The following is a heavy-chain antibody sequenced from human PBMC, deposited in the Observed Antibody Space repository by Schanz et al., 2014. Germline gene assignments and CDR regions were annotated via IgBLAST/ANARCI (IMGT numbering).Heavy chain of an antibody. CDR1: GFTLSSYG. CDR3: ARGGPAYYFDD. CDR2: INSDGTKR. V-gene: IGHV3-33*08. J-gene: IGHJ4*02. Sequence: AHLVESGGGLVQPGGSLRLSCAASGFTLSSYGMHWVRQAPGKGLEWVAFINSDGTKRFYADSVKGRFTISRDNSKNTVYIQMNSLRAEDTAVYYCARGGPAYYFDDWGQGTLVTVSS.